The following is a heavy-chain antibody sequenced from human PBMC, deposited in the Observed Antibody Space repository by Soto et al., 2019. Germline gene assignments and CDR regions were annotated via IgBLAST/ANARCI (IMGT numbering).Heavy chain of an antibody. V-gene: IGHV3-9*01. CDR3: AKDIAARRWDYYYGMDV. CDR1: GFTFDDYA. CDR2: ISWNSGSI. D-gene: IGHD6-6*01. Sequence: EVQLVESGGGLVQPGRSLRLSCAASGFTFDDYAMHWVRQAPGKGLEWVSGISWNSGSIGYADSVKGRFTISRDNAKNSLYLQMNSLRAEDTALYYCAKDIAARRWDYYYGMDVWGQGNTVTVSS. J-gene: IGHJ6*02.